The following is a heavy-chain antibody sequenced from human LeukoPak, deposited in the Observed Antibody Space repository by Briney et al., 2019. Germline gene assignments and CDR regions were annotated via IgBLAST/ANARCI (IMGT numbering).Heavy chain of an antibody. CDR3: ASLHYYDSSGSLSGAFDI. J-gene: IGHJ3*02. Sequence: SETLSLTCTVSGGSVSSGSYYWSWIRQPPGKGLEWIGYIYYSGSTNYNPSLKSRVTISVDTSKNQSSLKLSSVTAADTAVYYCASLHYYDSSGSLSGAFDIWGQGTMVTVSS. D-gene: IGHD3-22*01. CDR2: IYYSGST. CDR1: GGSVSSGSYY. V-gene: IGHV4-61*01.